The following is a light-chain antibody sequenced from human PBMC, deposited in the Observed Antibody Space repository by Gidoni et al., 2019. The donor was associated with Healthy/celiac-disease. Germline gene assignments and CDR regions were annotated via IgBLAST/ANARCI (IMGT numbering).Light chain of an antibody. Sequence: EIVMTQSPATLSVSPGERATLSCRASQSVSSNLAWYQQKPGQAPRLLIYGASTRATGIPARFSGSGSGTEFTLTISSLQSEDFAVYYCQQYNNWPPGRFXXXTKVEIK. CDR2: GAS. V-gene: IGKV3-15*01. CDR3: QQYNNWPPGR. J-gene: IGKJ1*01. CDR1: QSVSSN.